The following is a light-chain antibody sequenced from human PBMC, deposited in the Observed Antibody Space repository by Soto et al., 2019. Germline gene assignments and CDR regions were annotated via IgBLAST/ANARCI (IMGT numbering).Light chain of an antibody. CDR2: TAS. CDR1: QSISNY. J-gene: IGKJ1*01. Sequence: DTQMTPSPSSLSASVGDRVTITCRASQSISNYLNWYQQKLGKAPKLLIYTASSLQSGVPSRFSGSGSGTDFTLTISSLQPEDVATYYCRQSYRSPPWTFGQGTKVDIK. CDR3: RQSYRSPPWT. V-gene: IGKV1-39*01.